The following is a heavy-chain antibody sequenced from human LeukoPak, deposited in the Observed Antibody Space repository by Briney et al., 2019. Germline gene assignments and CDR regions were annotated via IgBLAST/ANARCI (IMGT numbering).Heavy chain of an antibody. J-gene: IGHJ6*03. CDR1: GGSISSYY. CDR3: ARWRSYHYVWGSYRPNYYYYMDV. Sequence: PSETLSLTCTVSGGSISSYYWSWIRQPPGKGLEWIGYIYYSGSTNYNPSLKSRVTISVDTSKNQFSLKLSSVTAADTAVYYCARWRSYHYVWGSYRPNYYYYMDVWGKGTTVTVSS. D-gene: IGHD3-16*02. V-gene: IGHV4-59*01. CDR2: IYYSGST.